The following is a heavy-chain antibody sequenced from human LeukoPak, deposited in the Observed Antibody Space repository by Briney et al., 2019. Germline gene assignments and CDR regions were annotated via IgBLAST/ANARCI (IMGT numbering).Heavy chain of an antibody. V-gene: IGHV4-59*12. CDR3: AGGKRGYSSSWYDY. Sequence: SETLSLTCTVSGGSISSYYWSWIRQPPGKGLEWIGYIYYSGSTKYNPSLKSRVTISVDTSKNQFSLKLSSVTAADTAVYYCAGGKRGYSSSWYDYWGQGTLVTVSS. D-gene: IGHD6-13*01. CDR1: GGSISSYY. J-gene: IGHJ4*02. CDR2: IYYSGST.